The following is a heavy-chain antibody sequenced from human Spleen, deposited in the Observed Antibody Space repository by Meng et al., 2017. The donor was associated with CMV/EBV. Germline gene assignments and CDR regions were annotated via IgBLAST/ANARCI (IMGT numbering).Heavy chain of an antibody. CDR1: GFTFDDYT. D-gene: IGHD6-6*01. CDR2: ISWDGGST. J-gene: IGHJ4*02. Sequence: GGSLRLSCAASGFTFDDYTMHWVRQAPGKGLEWVSLISWDGGSTYYADSVKGRFTISRDNSKNSLYLQMNSLRTEDTALYYCAKDIGEDSSSPQGVPSDWGQGTLVTVSS. V-gene: IGHV3-43*01. CDR3: AKDIGEDSSSPQGVPSD.